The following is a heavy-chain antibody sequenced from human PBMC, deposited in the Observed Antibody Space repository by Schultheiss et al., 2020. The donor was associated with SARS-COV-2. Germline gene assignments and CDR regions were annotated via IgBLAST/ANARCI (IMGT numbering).Heavy chain of an antibody. J-gene: IGHJ4*02. V-gene: IGHV3-7*01. CDR3: ASHPGSSWFHY. D-gene: IGHD6-13*01. Sequence: GGSLRLSCAASGFTFSSYWMSWVRQAPGKGLEWVANIKQDGSEKIYVDSVKGRFSISRENAKNSLYLQMNSLRDEDTAVYYCASHPGSSWFHYWGQGTLVTVSS. CDR1: GFTFSSYW. CDR2: IKQDGSEK.